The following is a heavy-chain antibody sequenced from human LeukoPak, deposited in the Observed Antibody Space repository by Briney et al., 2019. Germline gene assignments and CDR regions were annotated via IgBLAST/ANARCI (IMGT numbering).Heavy chain of an antibody. V-gene: IGHV4-34*01. CDR2: VSHSGTT. CDR3: ARLGGWVQLKRWGFDY. D-gene: IGHD5-18*01. CDR1: GGSLRSYY. J-gene: IGHJ4*02. Sequence: SETLTLTCAVYGGSLRSYYWSWIRQSPGKGLQWIGEVSHSGTTTYNPSLKGRVIISMDTSKRQFSLRVTSVTAADTAIYYCARLGGWVQLKRWGFDYWGQGTPVTVSS.